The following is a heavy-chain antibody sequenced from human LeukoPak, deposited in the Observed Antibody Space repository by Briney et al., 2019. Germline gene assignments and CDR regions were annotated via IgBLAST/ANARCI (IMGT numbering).Heavy chain of an antibody. D-gene: IGHD5-18*01. V-gene: IGHV1-8*02. CDR2: MNPNSGNT. CDR3: ARGQRLPWDGREY. J-gene: IGHJ4*02. CDR1: GYTFTGYY. Sequence: ASVKVSCKASGYTFTGYYMHWVRQAPGQGLEWMGWMNPNSGNTGYAQKFQGRVTMTRNTSISTAYMELSSLRSEDTAVYYCARGQRLPWDGREYWGQGTLVTVSS.